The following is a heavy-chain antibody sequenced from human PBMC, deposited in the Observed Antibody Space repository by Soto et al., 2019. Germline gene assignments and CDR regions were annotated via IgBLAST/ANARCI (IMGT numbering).Heavy chain of an antibody. CDR2: IWYDGSNK. V-gene: IGHV3-33*01. D-gene: IGHD1-26*01. CDR1: GFTFSSYG. CDR3: ARGGTLVGATIPFDY. J-gene: IGHJ4*02. Sequence: QVQLVESGGGVVQPGRSLRLSCAASGFTFSSYGMHWVRQAPGKGLEWVAVIWYDGSNKYYADSVKGRFTISRDNSKNTLYLQMNSLRAEDTAVYYCARGGTLVGATIPFDYWGQGTLVTVSS.